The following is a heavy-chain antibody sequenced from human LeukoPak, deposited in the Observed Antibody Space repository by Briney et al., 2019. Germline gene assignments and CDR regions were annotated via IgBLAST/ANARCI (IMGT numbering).Heavy chain of an antibody. CDR1: GFSFSSSW. Sequence: GGSLSLSCAASGFSFSSSWMTWVRQAPGKGLEWVATIKQDGSEKFYVNSVKGRYTISRDNTKDSLYLQMNSLRADDTAVYYCASLWDDGYWGQGTLVTVSS. J-gene: IGHJ4*02. CDR2: IKQDGSEK. D-gene: IGHD1-1*01. V-gene: IGHV3-7*02. CDR3: ASLWDDGY.